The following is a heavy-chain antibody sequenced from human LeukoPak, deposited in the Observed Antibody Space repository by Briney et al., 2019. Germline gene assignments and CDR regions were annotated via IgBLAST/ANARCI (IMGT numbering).Heavy chain of an antibody. CDR3: ARHSAHSSTNDAFDI. D-gene: IGHD6-13*01. J-gene: IGHJ3*02. V-gene: IGHV4-59*01. CDR2: IYYSGST. CDR1: GGSISSYC. Sequence: SETLSLTCTVSGGSISSYCWSWIRQPPGKGLEWIGYIYYSGSTNYNPSLKSRVTISVDTSKNQFSLKLSAETAADTAVYYCARHSAHSSTNDAFDIWGQGTMVTVSP.